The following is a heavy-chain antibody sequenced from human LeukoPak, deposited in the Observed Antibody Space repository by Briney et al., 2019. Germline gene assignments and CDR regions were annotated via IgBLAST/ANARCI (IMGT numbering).Heavy chain of an antibody. CDR1: GLSLSTSGVA. CDR2: IYGDDDK. D-gene: IGHD2-2*01. Sequence: SGPTLVKPTQTLTLTCSFSGLSLSTSGVAVGWIRQPPGKALEWLALIYGDDDKRYSPSLRSRLTITKDTSKNQVVLAMTNMDPVDTATYYCAHSRTTNRKANLFDPWGQGTLVTVSS. J-gene: IGHJ5*02. V-gene: IGHV2-5*02. CDR3: AHSRTTNRKANLFDP.